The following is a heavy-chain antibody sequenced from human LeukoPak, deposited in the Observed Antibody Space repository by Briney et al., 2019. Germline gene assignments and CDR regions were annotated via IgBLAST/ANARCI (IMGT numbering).Heavy chain of an antibody. CDR3: ARGEDSPFDY. D-gene: IGHD3-22*01. CDR2: INWNGGST. Sequence: GGSLRLSCAAPGFTFDDYGMGWVRQAPGKGLEWVSGINWNGGSTGYADSVKGRFTISRDNAKNSLYLQMNSLRAEDTALYYCARGEDSPFDYWGQGTLVTVSS. V-gene: IGHV3-20*04. CDR1: GFTFDDYG. J-gene: IGHJ4*02.